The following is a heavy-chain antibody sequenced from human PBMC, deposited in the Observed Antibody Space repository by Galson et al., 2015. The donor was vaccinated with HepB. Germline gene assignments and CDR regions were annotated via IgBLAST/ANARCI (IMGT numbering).Heavy chain of an antibody. CDR1: GASISNYY. Sequence: SETLSLTCTVSGASISNYYWSWIRQPPGKGLELIGYISYTGSTNYNPSLKSRVTISVDTSKNQFSLKLNSVTAADTAVYYCARHVPDFGYDNSGYHDYWGQGTLVTISS. D-gene: IGHD3-22*01. CDR2: ISYTGST. V-gene: IGHV4-59*08. CDR3: ARHVPDFGYDNSGYHDY. J-gene: IGHJ4*02.